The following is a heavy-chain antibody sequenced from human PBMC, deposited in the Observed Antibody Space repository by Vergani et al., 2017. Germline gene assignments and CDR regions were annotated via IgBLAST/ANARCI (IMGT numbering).Heavy chain of an antibody. Sequence: QMQLVQSGPEVKKPGTSVKVSCKASGFTFTSSAMQWVRQARGQRLEWIGWIVVGSGNTNYAQKFQERVTITRDMSTSTAYMELSSLRSEDTAVYYCAALSYYDSSGYYGYGMGVWGQGTTVTVSS. CDR1: GFTFTSSA. J-gene: IGHJ6*02. D-gene: IGHD3-22*01. V-gene: IGHV1-58*02. CDR2: IVVGSGNT. CDR3: AALSYYDSSGYYGYGMGV.